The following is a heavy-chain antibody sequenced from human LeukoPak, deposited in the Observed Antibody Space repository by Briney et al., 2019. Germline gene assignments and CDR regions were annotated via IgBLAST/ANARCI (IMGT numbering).Heavy chain of an antibody. V-gene: IGHV3-48*03. Sequence: GGSLRLSCAASGFTFSSYEMNWVRQAPGKGLEWVSYISSSGSTIYYADSVKGRFTISRDNAKNSLYLQMNSLRAEDTAVYYRARIPRSSWYNFDYWGQGTLVTVSS. CDR1: GFTFSSYE. J-gene: IGHJ4*02. CDR2: ISSSGSTI. CDR3: ARIPRSSWYNFDY. D-gene: IGHD6-13*01.